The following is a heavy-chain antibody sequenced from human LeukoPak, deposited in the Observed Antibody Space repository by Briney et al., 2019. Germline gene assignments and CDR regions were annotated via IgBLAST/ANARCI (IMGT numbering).Heavy chain of an antibody. J-gene: IGHJ4*02. CDR1: GFTFSRSA. CDR2: MWSDGHNK. CDR3: AWGFSCRLKYFDY. D-gene: IGHD3-16*01. V-gene: IGHV3-33*07. Sequence: GVSLRLSCAASGFTFSRSAMDWVRLAPGKGLESVPLMWSDGHNKYYADPMKGRFIVSRDSSKNTLFLQMSSLRAEDTAVYYSAWGFSCRLKYFDYWGQGTLVTVSS.